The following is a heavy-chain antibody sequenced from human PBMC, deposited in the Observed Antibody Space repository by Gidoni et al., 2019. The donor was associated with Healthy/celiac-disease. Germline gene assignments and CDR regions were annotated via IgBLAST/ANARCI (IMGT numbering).Heavy chain of an antibody. Sequence: QLQLQESGSGLVKPSQTLSLTCAVSGGSIRSGGYSWSWIRQPPGKGLEWIGYIYHSGSTYYNPSLKSRVTISVDRSKNQFSLKLSSVTAADTAVYYCARVGSYCSGGSCYESHFDYWGQGTLVTVSS. D-gene: IGHD2-15*01. CDR3: ARVGSYCSGGSCYESHFDY. J-gene: IGHJ4*02. V-gene: IGHV4-30-2*01. CDR2: IYHSGST. CDR1: GGSIRSGGYS.